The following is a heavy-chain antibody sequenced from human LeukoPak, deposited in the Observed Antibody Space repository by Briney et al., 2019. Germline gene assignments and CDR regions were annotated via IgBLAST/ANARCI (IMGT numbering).Heavy chain of an antibody. CDR3: ARDTAGTRKLGHPFDI. D-gene: IGHD6-19*01. CDR2: IYYSGNT. Sequence: SETLSLTCTVSGGSISSSSYYWGWIRRPPGKGLEWIGSIYYSGNTYYNSYLTSRVTISVDTSKNQFSLKLSSVTAADTAVYYCARDTAGTRKLGHPFDIWGQGTMVTVSS. J-gene: IGHJ3*02. V-gene: IGHV4-39*07. CDR1: GGSISSSSYY.